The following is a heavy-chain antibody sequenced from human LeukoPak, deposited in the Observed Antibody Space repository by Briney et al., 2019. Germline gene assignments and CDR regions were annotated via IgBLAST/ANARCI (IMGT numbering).Heavy chain of an antibody. CDR3: ARDTYCSSTSCYTYYYYGMDV. Sequence: GASVKVSCKASGYTFTSYAMNWVRQAPGQGLEWMGWINTNTGNPTYAQGFTGRFVFSLDTSVSTAYLQISSLKAEDTAVYYCARDTYCSSTSCYTYYYYGMDVWGQGTTVTVPS. V-gene: IGHV7-4-1*02. CDR1: GYTFTSYA. D-gene: IGHD2-2*02. CDR2: INTNTGNP. J-gene: IGHJ6*02.